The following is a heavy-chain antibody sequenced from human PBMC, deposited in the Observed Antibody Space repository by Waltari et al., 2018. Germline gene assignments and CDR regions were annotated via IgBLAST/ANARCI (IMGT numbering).Heavy chain of an antibody. D-gene: IGHD6-13*01. V-gene: IGHV1-69*02. J-gene: IGHJ5*02. CDR3: ARVLRYSSSPGFDP. CDR1: GGTFSSYT. Sequence: QVQLVQSGAEVKKPGSSVKVSCKASGGTFSSYTISWVRQAPGPGLEWMGRIIPILCIANYAQKSPGRVTITADKSTITADMELSSLGSEDTAGYYCARVLRYSSSPGFDPWGQGTLVTVSS. CDR2: IIPILCIA.